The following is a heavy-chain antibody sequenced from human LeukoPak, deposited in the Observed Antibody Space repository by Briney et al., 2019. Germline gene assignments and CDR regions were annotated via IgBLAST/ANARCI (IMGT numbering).Heavy chain of an antibody. CDR1: GGSISPYY. CDR2: IYYSGNT. CDR3: ARSTGSTMFIDY. J-gene: IGHJ4*02. D-gene: IGHD3-10*02. Sequence: SETLSLTCTVSGGSISPYYWSWIRQPPGKGLEWLGYIYYSGNTEYKPSLKSRVSMSVDTSKNQFSLRLSSVTAADTAVYYCARSTGSTMFIDYWGQGTLVTVSS. V-gene: IGHV4-59*01.